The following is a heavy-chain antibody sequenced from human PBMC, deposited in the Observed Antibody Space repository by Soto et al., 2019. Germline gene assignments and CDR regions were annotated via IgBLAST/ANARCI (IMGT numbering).Heavy chain of an antibody. CDR2: IYYSGSS. J-gene: IGHJ4*02. CDR3: ARYYCTSTTCYYFDY. CDR1: GGSISSYY. Sequence: TLSLTCTVSGGSISSYYWSWIRQPPGKGLEWIGYIYYSGSSNYNPSLKSRVTISVDTSKNQFSLKLNSVTAADTAVYYCARYYCTSTTCYYFDYWGQGTLVTV. V-gene: IGHV4-59*01. D-gene: IGHD2-2*01.